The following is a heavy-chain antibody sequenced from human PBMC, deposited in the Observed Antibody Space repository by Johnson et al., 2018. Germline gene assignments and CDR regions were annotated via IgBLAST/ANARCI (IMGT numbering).Heavy chain of an antibody. Sequence: VQLLESGGGVVQXGRSLRLSCAASGFTFSTYGIHWVRQAPGKGLEWVAVIAYDGTNKYYADSVKGRFTISRDNSKNTLYLQMSSLRAEDTAVYFCAKALFSGYDYYYMDVWGKGTTVTVSS. D-gene: IGHD2-15*01. CDR3: AKALFSGYDYYYMDV. CDR2: IAYDGTNK. V-gene: IGHV3-30*18. CDR1: GFTFSTYG. J-gene: IGHJ6*03.